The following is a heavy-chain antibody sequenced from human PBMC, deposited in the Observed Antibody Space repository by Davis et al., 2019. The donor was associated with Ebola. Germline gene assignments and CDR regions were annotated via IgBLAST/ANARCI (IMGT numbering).Heavy chain of an antibody. J-gene: IGHJ4*02. Sequence: GESLKISCAASGFTFRNYAMSWVRQAPGKGLEWVSATSGSGDSTHHADSVKGRFTISRDNSKNTLYLQMNSLRAEDTAVYYCARGGTAVAGGSLDYWGQGTLVTVSS. CDR1: GFTFRNYA. D-gene: IGHD6-19*01. CDR2: TSGSGDST. CDR3: ARGGTAVAGGSLDY. V-gene: IGHV3-23*01.